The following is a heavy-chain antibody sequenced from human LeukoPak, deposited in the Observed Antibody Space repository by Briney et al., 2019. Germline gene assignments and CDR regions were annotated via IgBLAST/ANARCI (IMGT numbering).Heavy chain of an antibody. CDR2: IIPIFGTA. V-gene: IGHV1-69*05. CDR1: GGTFSSYA. J-gene: IGHJ4*02. D-gene: IGHD3-22*01. CDR3: ARGPLTRSGYYCYFDY. Sequence: SVKVSCKASGGTFSSYAISWVRQAPGQGLEWMGRIIPIFGTANYAQKFQGRVTITTDESTSTAYMELSSLRSEDTAVYYCARGPLTRSGYYCYFDYWGQGTPVTVSS.